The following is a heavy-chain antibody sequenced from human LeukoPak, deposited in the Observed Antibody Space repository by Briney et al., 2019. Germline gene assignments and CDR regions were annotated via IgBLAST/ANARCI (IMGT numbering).Heavy chain of an antibody. CDR1: GGSISSFY. J-gene: IGHJ6*02. D-gene: IGHD7-27*01. CDR3: ASRLGRNYYGMDV. CDR2: TYYTGST. Sequence: SETLSLTCTVSGGSISSFYWSWIRQSPGKGLEWIGFTYYTGSTNSNPSLKSRVTISVDTSKNQFSLKLSSVTAADTAVYYCASRLGRNYYGMDVWGQGTTVTVSS. V-gene: IGHV4-59*01.